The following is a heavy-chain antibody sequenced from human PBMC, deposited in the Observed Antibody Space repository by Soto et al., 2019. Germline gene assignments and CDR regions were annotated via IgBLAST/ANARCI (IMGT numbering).Heavy chain of an antibody. D-gene: IGHD3-10*01. V-gene: IGHV3-74*01. CDR2: INSDGSST. J-gene: IGHJ4*02. CDR3: ATDFYGSRDY. CDR1: GFTFGSSW. Sequence: GGSLRLSCAASGFTFGSSWMHWVRQAPGKGLVWVSRINSDGSSTNYADSVKGRFTISRDNAKNTLYLQMNSLRAEDTAVYYCATDFYGSRDYWGQGTLVTVSS.